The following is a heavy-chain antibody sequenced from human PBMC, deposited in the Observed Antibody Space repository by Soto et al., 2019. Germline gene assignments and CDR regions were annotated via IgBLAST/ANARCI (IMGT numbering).Heavy chain of an antibody. CDR2: ISSSSTYI. Sequence: GGSLRLSCAASGFTFSSFTMNWVRQAPGKGLERVSSISSSSTYIHYAEFLRGRITISRDSAKNSLFLQLNSLRAEDTAIYYCCTFYGMDVWGQGTTVTVSS. CDR3: CTFYGMDV. V-gene: IGHV3-21*06. J-gene: IGHJ6*02. CDR1: GFTFSSFT.